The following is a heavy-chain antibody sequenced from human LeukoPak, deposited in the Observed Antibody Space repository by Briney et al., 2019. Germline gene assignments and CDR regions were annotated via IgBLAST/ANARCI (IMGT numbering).Heavy chain of an antibody. Sequence: PSETLSLTCTVSGGSISSSSYYWGWIRQPPGKGLEWIGSIYYSGSTYCNPSLKSRVTISVDTSKNQFSLKPSSVTAADTAVYYCAGDKAVPSPLNYWGQGTLVTVSS. CDR3: AGDKAVPSPLNY. V-gene: IGHV4-39*07. CDR1: GGSISSSSYY. J-gene: IGHJ4*02. D-gene: IGHD2-2*01. CDR2: IYYSGST.